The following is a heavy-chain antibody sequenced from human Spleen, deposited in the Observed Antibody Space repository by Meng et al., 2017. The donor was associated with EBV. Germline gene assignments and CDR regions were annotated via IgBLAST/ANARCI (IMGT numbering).Heavy chain of an antibody. CDR3: ARTSSGGEDWFDP. CDR1: GFTFSSYS. Sequence: EVQLVESGGXXXXXGXSLXLSCAASGFTFSSYSMNWVRQAPGKGLEWVSSISSSSSYIYYADSVKGRFTISRDNAKNSLYLQMNSLRAEDTAVYYCARTSSGGEDWFDPWGQGTLVTVSS. V-gene: IGHV3-21*01. J-gene: IGHJ5*02. CDR2: ISSSSSYI. D-gene: IGHD6-19*01.